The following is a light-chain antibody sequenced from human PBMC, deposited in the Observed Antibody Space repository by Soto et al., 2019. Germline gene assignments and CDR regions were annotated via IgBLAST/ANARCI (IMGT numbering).Light chain of an antibody. CDR2: DVS. V-gene: IGLV2-14*03. J-gene: IGLJ2*01. Sequence: QSALTQPASVSGSPGQSITISCTGTSSDVGGYNYVSWYQHHPGKAPKLIIYDVSIRPSGVSNRFSGSKSGNTASLTISGLQAEDEADYYCSSYSSSTTLVLFGGGTKLTVL. CDR3: SSYSSSTTLVL. CDR1: SSDVGGYNY.